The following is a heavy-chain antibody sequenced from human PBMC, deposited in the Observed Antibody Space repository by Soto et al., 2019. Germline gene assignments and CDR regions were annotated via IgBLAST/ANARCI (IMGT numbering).Heavy chain of an antibody. J-gene: IGHJ4*02. CDR1: GFTFSGSA. CDR2: IRSKANSYAT. Sequence: EVQLVESGGGLVQPGGSLKLSCAASGFTFSGSAMHWFRQASGKGLEWVGRIRSKANSYATAYCESVEGRFTISRDDSKNRAYLQMNSLKTEDTAVYYCTRHVGYCSGGSCYDYWGQGTLVTVSS. D-gene: IGHD2-15*01. V-gene: IGHV3-73*02. CDR3: TRHVGYCSGGSCYDY.